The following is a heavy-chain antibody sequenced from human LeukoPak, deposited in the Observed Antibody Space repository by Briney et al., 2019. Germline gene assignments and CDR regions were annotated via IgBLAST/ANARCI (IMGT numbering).Heavy chain of an antibody. D-gene: IGHD2-21*01. J-gene: IGHJ3*01. CDR2: IYFSGST. CDR1: GGSISTSY. CDR3: ARDARDLITFDL. V-gene: IGHV4-59*01. Sequence: PSETLSLTCTVSGGSISTSYWNWIRQPPGKGLEWIGYIYFSGSTNYNPSLKSRVTISVDMSKNQFSLKLSSVTAADTAVYYCARDARDLITFDLWGQGTMVTVSS.